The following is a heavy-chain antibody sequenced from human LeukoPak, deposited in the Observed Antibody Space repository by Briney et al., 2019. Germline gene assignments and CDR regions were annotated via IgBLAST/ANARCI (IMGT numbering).Heavy chain of an antibody. V-gene: IGHV3-21*01. CDR1: GFTFSSYS. D-gene: IGHD3-22*01. J-gene: IGHJ1*01. CDR2: ISSSSYI. Sequence: GGSLRLSCAASGFTFSSYSMNWVRQAPGKGLEWVSSISSSSYIYYADSVKGRFTISRDNAKNSLYLQMNSLRAEDTAVYYCARGYYDSSGYYGTYFQHWGQGTLVTVSS. CDR3: ARGYYDSSGYYGTYFQH.